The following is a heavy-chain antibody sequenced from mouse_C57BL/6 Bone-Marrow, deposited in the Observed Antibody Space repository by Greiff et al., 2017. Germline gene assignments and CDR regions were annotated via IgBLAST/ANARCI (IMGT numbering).Heavy chain of an antibody. CDR3: ARGYCYGTSPFAY. CDR1: GYAFTNYL. Sequence: QVQLQQSGAELVRPGTSVKVSCKASGYAFTNYLIGWAKQRPGHGLEWIGVINPGSGYTNYNEKFKGKATLTADKSASTAYMQLSSLTSEDSAVYFSARGYCYGTSPFAYWGQGTLVTVSA. CDR2: INPGSGYT. J-gene: IGHJ3*01. D-gene: IGHD1-1*01. V-gene: IGHV1-54*01.